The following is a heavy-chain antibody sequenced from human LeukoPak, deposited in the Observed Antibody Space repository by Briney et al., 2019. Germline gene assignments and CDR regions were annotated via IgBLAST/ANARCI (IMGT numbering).Heavy chain of an antibody. Sequence: GESLNISCKGSGYIFTSYWIGWVRHIPGKGLEWIGIIYSGDSDTRYSPSFQGQVTISADKSISTAYLQWSSLKASDIAMYYCARQDDSSGYYSDAFDIWGQGTMVTVSS. V-gene: IGHV5-51*01. CDR3: ARQDDSSGYYSDAFDI. CDR1: GYIFTSYW. J-gene: IGHJ3*02. D-gene: IGHD3-22*01. CDR2: IYSGDSDT.